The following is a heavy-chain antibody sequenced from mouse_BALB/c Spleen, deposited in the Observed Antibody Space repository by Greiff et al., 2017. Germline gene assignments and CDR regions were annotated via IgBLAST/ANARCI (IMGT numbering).Heavy chain of an antibody. Sequence: EVQLQQSGTVLARPGASVKMSCKASGYSFTSYWMHWVKQRPGQGLEWIGAIYPGNSDTSYNQKFKGKAKLTAVTSASTAYMELSSLTNEDSAVYYCTKGGIAYYFDYWGQGTTLTVSS. J-gene: IGHJ2*01. CDR2: IYPGNSDT. CDR3: TKGGIAYYFDY. V-gene: IGHV1-5*01. CDR1: GYSFTSYW.